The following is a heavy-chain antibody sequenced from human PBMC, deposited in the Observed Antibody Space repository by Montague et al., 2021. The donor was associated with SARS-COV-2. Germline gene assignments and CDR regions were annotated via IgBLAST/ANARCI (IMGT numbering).Heavy chain of an antibody. J-gene: IGHJ3*02. CDR1: GGSISSSSYY. Sequence: SETLSLTCTVSGGSISSSSYYWGWLRQPPGKGLEWIGSIYYSGSTYYNPSLKSRVTISVDTSKNQLTLKLSSAAAADTAVYYCASSTYYYDSSGSDAFDIWGQGTMVTVSS. CDR3: ASSTYYYDSSGSDAFDI. V-gene: IGHV4-39*01. CDR2: IYYSGST. D-gene: IGHD3-22*01.